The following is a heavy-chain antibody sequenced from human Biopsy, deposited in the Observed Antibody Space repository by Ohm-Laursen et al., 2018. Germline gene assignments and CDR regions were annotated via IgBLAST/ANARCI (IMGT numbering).Heavy chain of an antibody. Sequence: TLSLTCSVSGASVKTSGYFWAWIRQRPGKGLEWLGYISYNERTHYNPSLTSRLAISFDTSNNRISLQLGSVSVADTAVYYCVREPKTGTAEAWYFDLWGRGSPVTVPS. J-gene: IGHJ2*01. CDR3: VREPKTGTAEAWYFDL. CDR2: ISYNERT. V-gene: IGHV4-31*03. D-gene: IGHD3-9*01. CDR1: GASVKTSGYF.